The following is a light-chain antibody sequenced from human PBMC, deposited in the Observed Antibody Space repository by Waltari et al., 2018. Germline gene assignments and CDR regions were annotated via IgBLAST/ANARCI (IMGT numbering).Light chain of an antibody. J-gene: IGLJ2*01. V-gene: IGLV2-14*01. CDR3: SSYATRYMVL. CDR2: EVS. Sequence: QSALTQPASVSGSVGQSIPISCTGSNIDMCAHNLFPWYQQYPGKPPKLVIYEVSNRPSGVSNRFSASKSGTTASLTISGLQAEDEAEYFCSSYATRYMVLFGGGTRVTVL. CDR1: NIDMCAHNL.